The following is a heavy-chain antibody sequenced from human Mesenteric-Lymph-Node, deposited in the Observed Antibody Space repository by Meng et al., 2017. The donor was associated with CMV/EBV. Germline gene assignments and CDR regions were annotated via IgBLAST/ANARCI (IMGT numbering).Heavy chain of an antibody. Sequence: GESLKISCAASGFTFSSYWMSWVRQAPGKGLEWVANINQDGSEKYYVDSVKGRFTISRDNAKNSLYLQMNGLRAEDTAVYYCARDLWFGEWADHWGQGTLVTVSS. CDR1: GFTFSSYW. D-gene: IGHD3-10*01. J-gene: IGHJ4*02. CDR2: INQDGSEK. CDR3: ARDLWFGEWADH. V-gene: IGHV3-7*01.